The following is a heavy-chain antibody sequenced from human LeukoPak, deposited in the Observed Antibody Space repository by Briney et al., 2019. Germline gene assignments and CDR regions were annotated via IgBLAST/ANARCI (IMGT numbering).Heavy chain of an antibody. D-gene: IGHD3-9*01. CDR1: GFTFSSYS. V-gene: IGHV3-21*01. J-gene: IGHJ2*01. Sequence: KPGGSLRLSCAASGFTFSSYSMNWVRQAPGKGLEWVSSISSSSSYIYYADSVKGRFTISRDTSKNTLYLQMNSLRAEDTAVYYCARRFEPWYFDLWGRGTLVTVSS. CDR2: ISSSSSYI. CDR3: ARRFEPWYFDL.